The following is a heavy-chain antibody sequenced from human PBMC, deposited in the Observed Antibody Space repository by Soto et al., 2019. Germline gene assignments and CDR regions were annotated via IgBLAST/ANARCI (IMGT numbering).Heavy chain of an antibody. D-gene: IGHD6-19*01. Sequence: SETLSLTCNMSGDSYSISTYSWGWIRQPPGKALQWIGFIYQSGVTSYNPSLASRVSISLDRSNNQCSLKLKSVTAADTAVYFCAGMPYTSGLRFDPWGPGTLGTVSS. J-gene: IGHJ5*02. CDR3: AGMPYTSGLRFDP. CDR1: GDSYSISTYS. CDR2: IYQSGVT. V-gene: IGHV4-30-2*01.